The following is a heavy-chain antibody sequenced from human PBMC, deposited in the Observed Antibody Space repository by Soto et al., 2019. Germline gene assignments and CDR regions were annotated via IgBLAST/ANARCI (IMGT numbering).Heavy chain of an antibody. J-gene: IGHJ6*02. CDR1: GYSFTSYW. D-gene: IGHD2-2*01. CDR2: IYPGDSDT. Sequence: PGESLKISCKGSGYSFTSYWIGWVRQMPGKGMEWMGIIYPGDSDTRYSPYFQGQVTISADKSISTAYLQWSILKASDTAMYYCARYVGYCISTSCYASYYYGMDVWGQGTTVTVSS. CDR3: ARYVGYCISTSCYASYYYGMDV. V-gene: IGHV5-51*01.